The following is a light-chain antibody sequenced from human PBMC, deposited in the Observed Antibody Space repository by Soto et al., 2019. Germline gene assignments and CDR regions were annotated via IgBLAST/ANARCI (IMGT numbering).Light chain of an antibody. CDR2: DAS. CDR3: QQFDSSSFT. V-gene: IGKV1-5*01. Sequence: DIQMTQSPSTLSASAGDSVTITCRATRNIGKWLAWHQQKPGKAPKLLIYDASTLDRGVPSRFSGSGSGTEFTLTITSLQPDDFATYYCQQFDSSSFTFGGGTKVEIK. J-gene: IGKJ4*01. CDR1: RNIGKW.